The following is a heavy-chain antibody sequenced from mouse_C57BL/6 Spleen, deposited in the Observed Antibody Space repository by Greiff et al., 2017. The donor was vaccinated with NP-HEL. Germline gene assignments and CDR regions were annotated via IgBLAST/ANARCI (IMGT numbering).Heavy chain of an antibody. CDR1: GYTFTSYW. D-gene: IGHD1-1*01. J-gene: IGHJ1*03. CDR2: INPSNGGT. CDR3: ANYYGSSYWYFDV. Sequence: QVQLQQSGTELVKPGASVKLSCKASGYTFTSYWMHWVKQSPGQGLEWIGNINPSNGGTNYNEKFKSKATLTVDKSSSTAYMQLSSLTSEDSAVYYCANYYGSSYWYFDVRGTGTTVTVSS. V-gene: IGHV1-53*01.